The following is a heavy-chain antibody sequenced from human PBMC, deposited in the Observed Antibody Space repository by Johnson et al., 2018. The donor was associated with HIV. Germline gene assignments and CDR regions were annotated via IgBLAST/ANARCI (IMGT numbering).Heavy chain of an antibody. Sequence: QVQLVESGGGLMQPGGSLRLSCVASGFTVSNNFMSWVRQAPGKGLEWVAVISYDGSNNYYADSVKGRFTISRDNSKNTLYLQMNSLRAEDTAVYYCARALTTDAFDIWGQGTMVTVSS. J-gene: IGHJ3*02. D-gene: IGHD4-17*01. V-gene: IGHV3-30-3*01. CDR3: ARALTTDAFDI. CDR1: GFTVSNNF. CDR2: ISYDGSNN.